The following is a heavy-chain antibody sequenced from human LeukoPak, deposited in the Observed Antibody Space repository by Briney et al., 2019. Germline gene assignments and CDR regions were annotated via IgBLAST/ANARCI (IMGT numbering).Heavy chain of an antibody. D-gene: IGHD3-22*01. Sequence: SETLSLTCTVSGGSISSSSYDWGWIRQPPGKGLEWIGSIYYSGSTYYNPSLKSRVTISVDTSKNQFSLKLSSVTAADTAVYYCARAVEYYYDSSGHDYWGQGTLVTVSS. CDR1: GGSISSSSYD. CDR2: IYYSGST. V-gene: IGHV4-39*01. CDR3: ARAVEYYYDSSGHDY. J-gene: IGHJ4*02.